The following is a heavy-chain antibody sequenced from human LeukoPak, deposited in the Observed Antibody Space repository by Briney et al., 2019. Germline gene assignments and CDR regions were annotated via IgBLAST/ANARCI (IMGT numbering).Heavy chain of an antibody. CDR3: ARQGDSGYDYFHY. CDR2: LSYSGST. Sequence: PSETLSLTCTVSGDSISISSYFWGWIRQSPGKGLQWIGTLSYSGSTYYNPSLKSRVTISVDTSKNQFSLNLSSVTAADTAVCYCARQGDSGYDYFHYWGQGILVTVSS. J-gene: IGHJ4*02. D-gene: IGHD5-12*01. V-gene: IGHV4-39*01. CDR1: GDSISISSYF.